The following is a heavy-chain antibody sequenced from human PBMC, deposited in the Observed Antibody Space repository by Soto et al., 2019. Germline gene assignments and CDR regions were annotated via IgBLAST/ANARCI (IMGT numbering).Heavy chain of an antibody. CDR3: AATIIAVGGSGYYGLDV. V-gene: IGHV1-8*01. CDR2: MNPNSGNT. Sequence: ASVKVSCKASGYTFTSYDINWVRQATGQGLEWMGWMNPNSGNTGYAQKFQGRVTMTRNTSISTAYMELSSLRSEDTAVYYCAATIIAVGGSGYYGLDVWGQGTTVTVSS. J-gene: IGHJ6*02. CDR1: GYTFTSYD. D-gene: IGHD6-19*01.